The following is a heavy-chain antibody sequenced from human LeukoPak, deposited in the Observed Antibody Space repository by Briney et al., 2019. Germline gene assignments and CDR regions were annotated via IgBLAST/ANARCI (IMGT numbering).Heavy chain of an antibody. D-gene: IGHD3-16*01. Sequence: ASVTVSCTASGYSFTDHYLHWLRQAPGQGLEWMAWSQPKTGVTNYAERFQGRLSLTTDTSTITLSMELSRLTSDDTAVYCCARDHSWGPHYWGQGTLVSVSS. V-gene: IGHV1-2*02. CDR1: GYSFTDHY. CDR2: SQPKTGVT. CDR3: ARDHSWGPHY. J-gene: IGHJ4*02.